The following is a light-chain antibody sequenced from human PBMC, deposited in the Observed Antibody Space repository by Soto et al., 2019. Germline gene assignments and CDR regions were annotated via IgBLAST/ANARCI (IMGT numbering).Light chain of an antibody. CDR1: SRDVGSHNR. Sequence: QSALTQPASVSGSPGQSITISCTGTSRDVGSHNRVSWYQQHPGKAPKLIIYEVNKRPPGESKHFSGSKSGNTASLTISGLQAEDEADYYGCSAAGALYAFGAGTKLTVL. J-gene: IGLJ1*01. CDR3: CSAAGALYA. CDR2: EVN. V-gene: IGLV2-23*02.